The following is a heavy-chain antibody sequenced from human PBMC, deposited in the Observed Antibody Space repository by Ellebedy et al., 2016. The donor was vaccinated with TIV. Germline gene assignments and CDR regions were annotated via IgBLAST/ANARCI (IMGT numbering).Heavy chain of an antibody. V-gene: IGHV4-59*01. D-gene: IGHD3-10*01. J-gene: IGHJ4*02. Sequence: MPSEPLSLTCTVSGDSIRSYYWSWIRQPPGKGLECIGYIYYSGSTNYNPSLKSRVTISVDTSKNQFSLKLSSVTAADTAVYYCARREGYYGSGSYYANWGQGTLVTVSS. CDR2: IYYSGST. CDR1: GDSIRSYY. CDR3: ARREGYYGSGSYYAN.